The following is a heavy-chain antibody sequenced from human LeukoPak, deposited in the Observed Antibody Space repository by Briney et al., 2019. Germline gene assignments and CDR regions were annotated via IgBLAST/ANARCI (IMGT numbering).Heavy chain of an antibody. CDR3: ARGFSVERITIFGVVTEVPYYFDY. V-gene: IGHV4-34*01. CDR2: INHSGST. Sequence: PSETLSLTCAVYGGSFSGYYWSWIRQPPGKGLEWIGEINHSGSTNYNPSLKSRVTISVDTSKNQFSLKLSSVTAADTAVYYCARGFSVERITIFGVVTEVPYYFDYWGQGTLVTVSS. D-gene: IGHD3-3*01. CDR1: GGSFSGYY. J-gene: IGHJ4*02.